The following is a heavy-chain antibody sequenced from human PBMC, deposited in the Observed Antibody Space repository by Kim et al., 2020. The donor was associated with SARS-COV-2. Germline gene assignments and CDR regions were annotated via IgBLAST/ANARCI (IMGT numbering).Heavy chain of an antibody. D-gene: IGHD2-21*01. CDR2: INSDGSST. J-gene: IGHJ3*02. CDR3: AGEIAAGAGVFDI. CDR1: GLTFSSYW. Sequence: GGSLRLSCAASGLTFSSYWMHWVRQPPGKGLVWVSRINSDGSSTSYADYVKGRFTISRDNAKNTLYLQMNSLRAEDTAVYYCAGEIAAGAGVFDIWGQGTMVTVSS. V-gene: IGHV3-74*01.